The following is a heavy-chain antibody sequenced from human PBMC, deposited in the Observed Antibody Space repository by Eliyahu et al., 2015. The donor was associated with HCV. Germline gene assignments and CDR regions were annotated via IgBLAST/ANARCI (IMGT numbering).Heavy chain of an antibody. CDR3: ARGIHWLGKTSIDH. CDR2: ISYGGSNK. Sequence: QVQLVESGGGVVQPGKSLRLSCEASGFSFSDXGMHWVRQAPGKGLEWVAWISYGGSNKYYGDSAKGRFSLSRDNYKNTVSLQMNSLRADDTALYYCARGIHWLGKTSIDHWGQGTLVTVSS. V-gene: IGHV3-30*03. J-gene: IGHJ4*02. CDR1: GFSFSDXG. D-gene: IGHD6-19*01.